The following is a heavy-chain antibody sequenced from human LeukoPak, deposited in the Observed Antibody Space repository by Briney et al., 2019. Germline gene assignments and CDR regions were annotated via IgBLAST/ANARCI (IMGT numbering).Heavy chain of an antibody. D-gene: IGHD1-14*01. Sequence: SETLSLTCTVSGGSISTYFWSWIRKPPGKVLEWIGEINHSGSTNYNPSLKSRVTISVDTSKNQFSLKLSSVTAADTAVYYCARGENDARIDYWGQGTLVTVSS. J-gene: IGHJ4*02. CDR1: GGSISTYF. V-gene: IGHV4-34*01. CDR3: ARGENDARIDY. CDR2: INHSGST.